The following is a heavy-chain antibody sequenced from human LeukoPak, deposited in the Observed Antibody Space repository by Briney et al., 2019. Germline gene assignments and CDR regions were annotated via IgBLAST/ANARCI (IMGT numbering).Heavy chain of an antibody. D-gene: IGHD2-2*01. CDR3: ASSTQISKYADY. CDR1: GFTFSSYW. Sequence: GGSLRLSCAASGFTFSSYWMHWVRQAPGKGLVWVSRINSDGSITTYADSVRGRFTISRDNAKSTLYLQMNSLRAEDTAVYYCASSTQISKYADYWGQGALITVSS. CDR2: INSDGSIT. V-gene: IGHV3-74*01. J-gene: IGHJ4*02.